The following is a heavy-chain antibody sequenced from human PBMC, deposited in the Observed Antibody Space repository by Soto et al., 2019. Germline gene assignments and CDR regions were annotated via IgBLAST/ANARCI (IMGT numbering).Heavy chain of an antibody. V-gene: IGHV3-30*18. D-gene: IGHD3-9*01. CDR2: ISYDGSNK. Sequence: GGSLRLSCAASGFTFSSYGMHWVRQAPGKGLGWVAVISYDGSNKYYADSVKGRFTISRDNSKNTLYLQMNSLRAEDTAVYYCAKDPLLTGYYPTSSYYYYGMDVWGQGTTVTVFS. CDR1: GFTFSSYG. CDR3: AKDPLLTGYYPTSSYYYYGMDV. J-gene: IGHJ6*02.